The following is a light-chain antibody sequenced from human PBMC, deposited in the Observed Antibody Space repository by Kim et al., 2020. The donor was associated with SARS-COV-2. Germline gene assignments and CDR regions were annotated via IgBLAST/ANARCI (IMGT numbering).Light chain of an antibody. CDR1: SSDVGSYNR. V-gene: IGLV2-18*02. Sequence: QSALTQPPSVSGSPGQSVTISCTGTSSDVGSYNRVSWYQQPPGTAPKLMIYDVSNRPSGVPDRFSGSKSGNTASLTISGLQAEDEADYYCSSYTSSSTWVFGGGTKLTVL. J-gene: IGLJ3*02. CDR2: DVS. CDR3: SSYTSSSTWV.